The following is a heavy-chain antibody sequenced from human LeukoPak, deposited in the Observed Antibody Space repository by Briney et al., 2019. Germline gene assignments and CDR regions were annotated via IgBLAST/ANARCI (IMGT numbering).Heavy chain of an antibody. D-gene: IGHD3-3*01. CDR1: GFTFSGSA. Sequence: GGSLRLSCAASGFTFSGSAMHWVRQASGKGLEWVGRIRSKANSYATAYAASVEGRFTISRDDSKNTAYLQMNSLKTEDTAVYYCTRPRTTYYDFWSGLNWFDPWGQGTLVTVSS. V-gene: IGHV3-73*01. J-gene: IGHJ5*02. CDR2: IRSKANSYAT. CDR3: TRPRTTYYDFWSGLNWFDP.